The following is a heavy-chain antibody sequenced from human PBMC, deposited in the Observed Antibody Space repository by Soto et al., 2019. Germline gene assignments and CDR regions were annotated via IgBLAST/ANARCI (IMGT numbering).Heavy chain of an antibody. V-gene: IGHV4-28*01. CDR3: AAPLWGTLSY. J-gene: IGHJ4*02. CDR2: IYYSGTT. CDR1: GSSISSSNW. Sequence: SETLSLTCAVSGSSISSSNWWGWIRQPPGKGLEWIGYIYYSGTTYYNPSLKSRVTMSVDTSKNQFSLRLSSVTAVDTAVYYCAAPLWGTLSYWGQGTLVTVSS. D-gene: IGHD3-16*01.